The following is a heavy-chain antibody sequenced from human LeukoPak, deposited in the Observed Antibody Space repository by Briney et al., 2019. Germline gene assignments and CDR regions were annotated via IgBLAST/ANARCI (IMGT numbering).Heavy chain of an antibody. CDR2: INRSGRT. CDR1: GGSLSYYY. D-gene: IGHD2-21*02. Sequence: SETLSLTCAVYGGSLSYYYWSWVRQSPGKGLEWIGEINRSGRTNYHPSLNSRLSISVHTTNNQFSLKLISVTAADTAIYYCARGGFYCGDNCYVDYWGQGALVTVSS. J-gene: IGHJ4*02. CDR3: ARGGFYCGDNCYVDY. V-gene: IGHV4-34*01.